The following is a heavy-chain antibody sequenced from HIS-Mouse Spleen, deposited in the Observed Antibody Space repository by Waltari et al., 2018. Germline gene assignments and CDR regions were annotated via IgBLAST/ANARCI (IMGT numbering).Heavy chain of an antibody. V-gene: IGHV4-34*01. CDR2: INHSGST. D-gene: IGHD1-26*01. Sequence: QVQLQQWGAGLLKPSETLSLTCAVYGGSFSGYYWSWIRQPPGKGLEWIGEINHSGSTNYNPSLKSRVTISVDTSKNQFSLKLSSVTAADTAVYYCARDRYSGSYYWFDPWGQGTLVTVSS. CDR3: ARDRYSGSYYWFDP. J-gene: IGHJ5*02. CDR1: GGSFSGYY.